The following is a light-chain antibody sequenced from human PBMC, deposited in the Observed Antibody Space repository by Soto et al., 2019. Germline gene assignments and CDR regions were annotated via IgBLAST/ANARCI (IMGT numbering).Light chain of an antibody. CDR1: QSVSSSY. J-gene: IGKJ2*01. V-gene: IGKV3-20*01. CDR3: QQYGSSPQT. Sequence: EIVLTQSPGTLSLSPGERATLSCRASQSVSSSYLAWYQQKPGQAPRLLIYGASSRATGIPDRFSGSGSGRDFTLTLSRLEPEDFAVYYGQQYGSSPQTFGQGTKLEIK. CDR2: GAS.